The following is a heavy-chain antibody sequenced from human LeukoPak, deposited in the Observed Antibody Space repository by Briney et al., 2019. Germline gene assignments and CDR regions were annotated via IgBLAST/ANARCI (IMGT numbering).Heavy chain of an antibody. D-gene: IGHD3-3*01. Sequence: SETLSLTCAVSGYSISSGYYWGWIRQPPGKGLEWIGSIYHSGSTYYNPSLKSRVTISVDTSKNQFSLKLSSVTAADTAVYYCATSIPKEYYDFWSGPNWFDPWGQGTLVTVSS. CDR1: GYSISSGYY. CDR3: ATSIPKEYYDFWSGPNWFDP. CDR2: IYHSGST. J-gene: IGHJ5*02. V-gene: IGHV4-38-2*01.